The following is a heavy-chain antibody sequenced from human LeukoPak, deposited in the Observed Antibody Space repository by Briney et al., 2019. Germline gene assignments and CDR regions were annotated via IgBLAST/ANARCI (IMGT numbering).Heavy chain of an antibody. Sequence: GGSLRLSCAASGFTFSNHWMSWVRQAPGKGLEWVANIKQDGSEKYYVDSVKGRFTVSRDNAKNSLYLQMNSLRSEDTAVYYCARAIGIAVAGSPEYFQHWGQGTLVTVSS. CDR2: IKQDGSEK. CDR3: ARAIGIAVAGSPEYFQH. V-gene: IGHV3-7*04. CDR1: GFTFSNHW. D-gene: IGHD6-19*01. J-gene: IGHJ1*01.